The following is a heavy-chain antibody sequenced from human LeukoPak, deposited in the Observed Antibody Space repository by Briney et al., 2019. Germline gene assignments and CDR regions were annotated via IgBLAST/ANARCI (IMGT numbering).Heavy chain of an antibody. J-gene: IGHJ5*02. V-gene: IGHV3-33*06. CDR1: GFTFSSYG. D-gene: IGHD3-16*02. Sequence: PGRSLRLSCAASGFTFSSYGMHWVRQAPGKGLEWVAVIWYDGSNKYYADSVKGRFTISRDNSKNTLYLQMNSLRAEDTAVYYCAKGDIYDYVWGSYRKYNWFDPWGQGTLVTVSS. CDR2: IWYDGSNK. CDR3: AKGDIYDYVWGSYRKYNWFDP.